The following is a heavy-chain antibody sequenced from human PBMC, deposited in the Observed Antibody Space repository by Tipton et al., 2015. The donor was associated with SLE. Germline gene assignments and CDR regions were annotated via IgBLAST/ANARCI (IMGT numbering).Heavy chain of an antibody. V-gene: IGHV3-33*01. CDR3: ARGSQWELHYFDY. Sequence: SLRLSCAASGFTFSSYGMHWVRQAPGKGLEWVAVIWYDGSNKYYADSVKGRFTISRDNSKNTLYLQMNSLRAEDTAVYYCARGSQWELHYFDYWGQGTLVTVSS. J-gene: IGHJ4*02. CDR2: IWYDGSNK. CDR1: GFTFSSYG. D-gene: IGHD1-26*01.